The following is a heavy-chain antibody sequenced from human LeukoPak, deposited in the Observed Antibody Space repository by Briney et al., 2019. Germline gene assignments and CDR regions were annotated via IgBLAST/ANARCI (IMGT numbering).Heavy chain of an antibody. D-gene: IGHD1-20*01. V-gene: IGHV1-69*10. Sequence: SVKVSCKASGGTFSNYAVNWVLQAPGQGLEWMGWIIPVLGTANYAQRFQGRVTITADKSTTTTYMELNSLRSEDTAVYYCARSLHNWNDGIDYYYYYMGVWGKGTTVTVSS. CDR1: GGTFSNYA. CDR2: IIPVLGTA. J-gene: IGHJ6*03. CDR3: ARSLHNWNDGIDYYYYYMGV.